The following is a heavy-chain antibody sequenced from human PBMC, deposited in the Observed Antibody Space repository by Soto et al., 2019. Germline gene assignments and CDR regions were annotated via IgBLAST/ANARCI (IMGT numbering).Heavy chain of an antibody. V-gene: IGHV1-18*01. CDR3: ARGYCSVGSCFTCWHFDL. CDR2: ISAENGDR. J-gene: IGHJ2*01. Sequence: QVQVVQSGAEVKKPGASVKVACKASGYTFSTFGMSWVRQAPGQGLEWMGGISAENGDRNSAQKFQDRVTMTTDTSTGTAYMELRSLTSEDTAVYYCARGYCSVGSCFTCWHFDLWGRGTLVTVSS. CDR1: GYTFSTFG. D-gene: IGHD2-15*01.